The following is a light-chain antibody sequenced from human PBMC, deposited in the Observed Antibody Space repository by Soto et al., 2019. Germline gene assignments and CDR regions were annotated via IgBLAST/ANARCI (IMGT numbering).Light chain of an antibody. Sequence: QSVLTQPPSASGTPGQGVTISCSGSSSNIESNSANWYQQLAGTAPKLLIYANNQWPSGVPDRFSGSKSGTSASLAISGLQSEDEADYYCAAWDDSLNGLVFGGGTKLTVL. CDR2: ANN. CDR1: SSNIESNS. J-gene: IGLJ2*01. V-gene: IGLV1-44*01. CDR3: AAWDDSLNGLV.